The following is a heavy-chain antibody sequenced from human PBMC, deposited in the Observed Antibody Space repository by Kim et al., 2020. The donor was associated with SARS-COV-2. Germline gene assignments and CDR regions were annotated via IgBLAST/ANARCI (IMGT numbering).Heavy chain of an antibody. Sequence: YAQKFQCRVTMTEDTSTDTAYMELSSLRSEDTAVHYCATGITIHLYGMDVWGQGTTVTVYS. D-gene: IGHD3-3*01. J-gene: IGHJ6*02. CDR3: ATGITIHLYGMDV. V-gene: IGHV1-24*01.